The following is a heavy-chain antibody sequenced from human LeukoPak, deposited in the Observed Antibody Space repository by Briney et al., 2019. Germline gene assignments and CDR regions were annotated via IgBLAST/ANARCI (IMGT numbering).Heavy chain of an antibody. D-gene: IGHD3-10*01. CDR1: GFTFSSYG. Sequence: GGSLRLSCAASGFTFSSYGMSWVRQAPGKGLEWVSAISGGGGSTYYADSVKGRFTISRDNSKNTLYLQMNSLRAEDTAVYYCANHAPPRWFGSKRDAFDIWGQGTMVTVSS. V-gene: IGHV3-23*01. J-gene: IGHJ3*02. CDR2: ISGGGGST. CDR3: ANHAPPRWFGSKRDAFDI.